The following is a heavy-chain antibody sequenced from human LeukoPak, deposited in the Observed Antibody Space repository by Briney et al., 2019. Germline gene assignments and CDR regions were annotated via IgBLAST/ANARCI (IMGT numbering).Heavy chain of an antibody. CDR3: ARGGGPYESTGFFAGPFDY. CDR1: GGTFSTNA. D-gene: IGHD6-19*01. V-gene: IGHV1-69*05. Sequence: SVKVSCKASGGTFSTNAISWVRQAPGQGLEWMGGLIPLFGSAHYAQKLQGRVTITTDESTSTAYMVLSSLRSDDTAIYYCARGGGPYESTGFFAGPFDYWGQGTLVTASS. CDR2: LIPLFGSA. J-gene: IGHJ4*02.